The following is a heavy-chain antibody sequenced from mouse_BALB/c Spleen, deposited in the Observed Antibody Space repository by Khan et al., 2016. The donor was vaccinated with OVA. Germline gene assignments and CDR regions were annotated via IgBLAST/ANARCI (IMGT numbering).Heavy chain of an antibody. D-gene: IGHD1-2*01. CDR3: ARTARIKY. V-gene: IGHV3-2*02. CDR1: GYSITSGYG. CDR2: ISYSGST. J-gene: IGHJ2*01. Sequence: VQLQESGPGLVKPSQSPSLTCTVTGYSITSGYGWNWIRQFPGNKLEWMGYISYSGSTNYNPSLKSRISITRDTSKNQFFLQLNSLTTEDTATYYCARTARIKYWGQGTTLTVSS.